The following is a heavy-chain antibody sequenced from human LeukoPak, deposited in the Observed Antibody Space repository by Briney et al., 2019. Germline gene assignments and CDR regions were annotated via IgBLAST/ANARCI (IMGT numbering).Heavy chain of an antibody. V-gene: IGHV4-4*02. D-gene: IGHD3-16*02. CDR3: ARGGQVWGSYRYNPAFDY. CDR2: IYHSGST. CDR1: GGSISSSNW. J-gene: IGHJ4*02. Sequence: PSETLSLTCAVSGGSISSSNWWSWVRQPPGKGLEWIGEIYHSGSTNYNPSLKSRVTISVDTSKNQFSLKLSSVTAADTAVYYCARGGQVWGSYRYNPAFDYWGQGTLVTVSS.